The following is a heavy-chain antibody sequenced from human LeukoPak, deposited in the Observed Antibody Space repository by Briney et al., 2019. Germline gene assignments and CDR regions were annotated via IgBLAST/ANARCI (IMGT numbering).Heavy chain of an antibody. CDR1: GYSLTDLA. D-gene: IGHD3-10*01. CDR3: ATVGPYGSGSYAFDI. Sequence: ASVKVSCKVSGYSLTDLAIHWVRQAPGKGLEWMGGFDPEDGETIYAQKFQGRVTMTEDTSTDAAYMELSSLRSEDTAVYYCATVGPYGSGSYAFDIWGQGTMVTVSS. V-gene: IGHV1-24*01. CDR2: FDPEDGET. J-gene: IGHJ3*02.